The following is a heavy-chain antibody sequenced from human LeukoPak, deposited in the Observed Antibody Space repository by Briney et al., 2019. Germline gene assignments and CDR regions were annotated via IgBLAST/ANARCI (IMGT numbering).Heavy chain of an antibody. CDR3: ARGGAGSEFDY. CDR2: IKQDGSER. Sequence: GGSLRLSCAASGFTFSSYWMSWVRQAPGKGLEWVATIKQDGSERYYVDSVKGRFTISRDNAKNSLYLQMNSLRAEDTAVYYCARGGAGSEFDYWGQGTLVTVSS. D-gene: IGHD6-19*01. J-gene: IGHJ4*02. CDR1: GFTFSSYW. V-gene: IGHV3-7*01.